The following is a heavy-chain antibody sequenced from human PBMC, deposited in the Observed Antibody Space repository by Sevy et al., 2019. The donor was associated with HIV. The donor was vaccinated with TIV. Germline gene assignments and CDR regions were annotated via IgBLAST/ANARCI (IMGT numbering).Heavy chain of an antibody. J-gene: IGHJ4*02. D-gene: IGHD3-3*01. CDR1: GFTFSSYA. CDR3: AKDKGAYYDFWSGPFDY. CDR2: ISGSGGST. Sequence: GESLKISCAASGFTFSSYAMSWVRQAPGKGLEWVSAISGSGGSTYYADSVKGRFTISRDNSKNTLYLQMNSLRAEDTAVYYCAKDKGAYYDFWSGPFDYWGQGTLVTVSS. V-gene: IGHV3-23*01.